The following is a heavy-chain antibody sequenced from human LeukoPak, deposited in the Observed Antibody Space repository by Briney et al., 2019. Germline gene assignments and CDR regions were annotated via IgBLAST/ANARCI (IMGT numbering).Heavy chain of an antibody. CDR1: GYTFTSYD. V-gene: IGHV1-8*01. CDR2: MNPNSGST. D-gene: IGHD3-3*01. CDR3: ARGITIFGVVIIELDY. J-gene: IGHJ4*02. Sequence: ASVKVSCKASGYTFTSYDINWVRQATGQGLEWMGWMNPNSGSTGYAQKFQGRVTMTRNTSISTAYMELSSLRSEDTAVYYCARGITIFGVVIIELDYWGQGTLVTVSS.